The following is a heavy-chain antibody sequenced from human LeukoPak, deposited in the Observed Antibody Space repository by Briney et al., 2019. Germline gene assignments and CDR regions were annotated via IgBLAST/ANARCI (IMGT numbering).Heavy chain of an antibody. V-gene: IGHV4-39*01. CDR1: GGSISSSNYY. Sequence: SETLSLTCTVSGGSISSSNYYWGWLRQPPGKGLEWIGSIFYSGNTYYNPSLKSRVTISVDTAKNQLSLKLRSVIAADTALYYCARHKGGVTGATDWFDPGGQGTLVTVSS. J-gene: IGHJ5*02. CDR3: ARHKGGVTGATDWFDP. CDR2: IFYSGNT. D-gene: IGHD2-21*02.